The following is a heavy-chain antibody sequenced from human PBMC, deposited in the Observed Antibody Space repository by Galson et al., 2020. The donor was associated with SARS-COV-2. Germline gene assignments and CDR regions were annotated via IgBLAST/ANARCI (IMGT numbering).Heavy chain of an antibody. D-gene: IGHD3-10*01. Sequence: TGGSLRLSCAASGITFKDYAMHWVRQAPGKGLEWVSGISWNSDNTAYADSVKGRFTISRDKARNSLYLQMNSLNTEDTALYYCAKDYMVRGVTNNWCDPWGQGSLVCISS. CDR2: ISWNSDNT. CDR1: GITFKDYA. CDR3: AKDYMVRGVTNNWCDP. J-gene: IGHJ5*02. V-gene: IGHV3-9*01.